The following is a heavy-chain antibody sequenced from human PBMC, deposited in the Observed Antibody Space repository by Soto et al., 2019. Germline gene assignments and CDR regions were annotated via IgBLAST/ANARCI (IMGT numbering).Heavy chain of an antibody. CDR3: AKDGEGLELPWFFDS. Sequence: PGGSLRLSCAASGFIFRKFAMAWVRQAPGKGLTWVSAISYTGTYTCYADSVKGRFTISRDNSKNTLFLQMNSLRAEDTAMYFCAKDGEGLELPWFFDSWGRGTQVTVSS. J-gene: IGHJ4*02. CDR2: ISYTGTYT. D-gene: IGHD1-7*01. CDR1: GFIFRKFA. V-gene: IGHV3-23*01.